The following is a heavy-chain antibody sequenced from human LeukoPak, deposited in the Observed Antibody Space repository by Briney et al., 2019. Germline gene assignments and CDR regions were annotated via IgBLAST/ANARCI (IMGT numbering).Heavy chain of an antibody. CDR3: ASTTIFGVVMPYYYYYYMDG. Sequence: GGSLRLSCAASGFTFSSYWMHWVRQAPGKGLVWVSLINSDGSSTSYADSVKGRFTISRDNAKNTLYLQMNSLRAEDTAVYYCASTTIFGVVMPYYYYYYMDGWGKGTTVTVSS. V-gene: IGHV3-74*01. D-gene: IGHD3-3*01. J-gene: IGHJ6*03. CDR2: INSDGSST. CDR1: GFTFSSYW.